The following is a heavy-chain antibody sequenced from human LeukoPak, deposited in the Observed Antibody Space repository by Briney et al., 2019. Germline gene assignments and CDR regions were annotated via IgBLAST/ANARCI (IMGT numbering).Heavy chain of an antibody. J-gene: IGHJ4*02. D-gene: IGHD6-6*01. CDR2: INPNSGGT. Sequence: GASVKVSCKASGYTFTGYYMHWVRQAPGQGLERMGWINPNSGGTNYAQKFQGRVTMTRDTSISTAYMELSRLRSDDTAVYYCARDLVAARLPDYWGQGTLVTVSS. CDR3: ARDLVAARLPDY. CDR1: GYTFTGYY. V-gene: IGHV1-2*02.